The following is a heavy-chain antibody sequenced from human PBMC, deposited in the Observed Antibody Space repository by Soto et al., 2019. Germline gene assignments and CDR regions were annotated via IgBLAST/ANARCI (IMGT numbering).Heavy chain of an antibody. V-gene: IGHV3-21*01. CDR3: ARDPGGAKTNGFDP. CDR1: GFTFSSYS. CDR2: IRTTRNYI. J-gene: IGHJ5*02. D-gene: IGHD2-15*01. Sequence: DVQLVESGGGLVKPGGSLRLSCAGSGFTFSSYSMNWVRQAPGEGLEWVASIRTTRNYIYFADSVKGRFTISRDNAKNSLYLQMNSLRVEDTAVYYCARDPGGAKTNGFDPWGQGTLVTVSS.